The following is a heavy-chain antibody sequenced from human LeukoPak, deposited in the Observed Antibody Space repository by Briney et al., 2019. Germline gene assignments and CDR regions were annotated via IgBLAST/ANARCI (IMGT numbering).Heavy chain of an antibody. D-gene: IGHD6-13*01. Sequence: GGSLRLSCAASGFTFSSYWMSWVRQAPGKGLEWVANIKQDGSEKYYVDSVKGRFTISRDNAKNSLYLQMNSLRAEDTAVYYCARDFRGVAAAEPYNWFDPWGQGTLVTASS. CDR2: IKQDGSEK. CDR1: GFTFSSYW. CDR3: ARDFRGVAAAEPYNWFDP. J-gene: IGHJ5*02. V-gene: IGHV3-7*01.